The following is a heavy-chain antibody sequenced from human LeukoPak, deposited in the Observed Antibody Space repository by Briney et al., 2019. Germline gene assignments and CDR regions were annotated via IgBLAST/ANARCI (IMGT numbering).Heavy chain of an antibody. V-gene: IGHV1-46*01. CDR3: ARNGSYYDSSGYRDHNWFDP. CDR1: GYTFTSYY. D-gene: IGHD3-22*01. CDR2: INPSGGST. J-gene: IGHJ5*02. Sequence: ASVKVSCKASGYTFTSYYMHWVRQAPGQGLEWMGIINPSGGSTSYAQKFQGRVTMTRDTSTSTVYMELSSLRSEDTAVYYCARNGSYYDSSGYRDHNWFDPWGQGTLVTVSS.